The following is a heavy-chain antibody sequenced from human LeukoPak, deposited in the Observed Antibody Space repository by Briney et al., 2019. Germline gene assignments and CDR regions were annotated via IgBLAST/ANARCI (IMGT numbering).Heavy chain of an antibody. J-gene: IGHJ5*02. CDR2: INPSGGST. CDR3: ARDGMITFGGVIANWFDP. Sequence: GASVKVSCKASGYTFTGYYMHWVRQAPGQGLEWMGIINPSGGSTSYAQKFQGRVTMTRDMSTSTVYMELSSLRSEDTAVYYCARDGMITFGGVIANWFDPWGQGTLVTVSS. V-gene: IGHV1-46*01. D-gene: IGHD3-16*02. CDR1: GYTFTGYY.